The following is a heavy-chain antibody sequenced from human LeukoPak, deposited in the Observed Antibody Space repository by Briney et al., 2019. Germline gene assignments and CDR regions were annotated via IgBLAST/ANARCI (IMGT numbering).Heavy chain of an antibody. V-gene: IGHV1-18*01. Sequence: ASVKVSCKASGYTFTSYGISWVRQAPGQGLEWMGWIGAYNGNTNYAQKLQGRVTMTTDTSTSTAYLELRSLGSDDTAVYYCARDLAYDSSGPIDYWGQGTMVTVSS. CDR1: GYTFTSYG. CDR2: IGAYNGNT. J-gene: IGHJ4*02. D-gene: IGHD3-22*01. CDR3: ARDLAYDSSGPIDY.